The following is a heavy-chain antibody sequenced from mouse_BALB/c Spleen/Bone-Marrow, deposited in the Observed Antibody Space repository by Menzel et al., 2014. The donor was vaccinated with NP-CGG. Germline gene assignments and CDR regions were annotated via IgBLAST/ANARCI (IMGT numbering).Heavy chain of an antibody. CDR3: ARSYYGSSYYFDY. V-gene: IGHV5-17*02. Sequence: EVHLVESGGGLVQPGGSRKLSCAASGFTFSSFGMHWVRQAPEKGLEWVAYISSGSSTIYYADTVKGRFTISRDNPENTLFLQMTSLRSEDTAMYYCARSYYGSSYYFDYWGQGTTLTVSS. D-gene: IGHD1-1*01. CDR2: ISSGSSTI. J-gene: IGHJ2*01. CDR1: GFTFSSFG.